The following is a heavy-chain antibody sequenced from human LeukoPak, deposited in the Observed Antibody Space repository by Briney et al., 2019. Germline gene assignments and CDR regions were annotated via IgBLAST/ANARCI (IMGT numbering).Heavy chain of an antibody. D-gene: IGHD1-26*01. CDR1: GFTFSNYG. CDR3: ARGAVGWELDPFFDY. CDR2: ISSSGSTI. J-gene: IGHJ4*02. V-gene: IGHV3-48*04. Sequence: GGSLRLSCAASGFTFSNYGMSWVRQAPGKGLEWVSYISSSGSTIYYADSVKGRFTISRDNAKNSLYLQMNSLRAEDTAVYYCARGAVGWELDPFFDYWGQGTLVTVSS.